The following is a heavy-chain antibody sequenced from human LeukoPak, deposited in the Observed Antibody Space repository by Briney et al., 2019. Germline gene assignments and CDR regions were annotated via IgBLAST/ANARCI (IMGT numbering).Heavy chain of an antibody. CDR3: TSQSIAARPTSL. D-gene: IGHD6-6*01. J-gene: IGHJ4*02. V-gene: IGHV3-73*01. CDR2: IRSKANSYAT. Sequence: GGSLRLSCAASGFTFSGSVMHWVRQASGKGLEWVGRIRSKANSYATAYAASVKGRFTISRDDSKNTAYLQMNSLKTEDTGVYYCTSQSIAARPTSLWGQGTLVTVSS. CDR1: GFTFSGSV.